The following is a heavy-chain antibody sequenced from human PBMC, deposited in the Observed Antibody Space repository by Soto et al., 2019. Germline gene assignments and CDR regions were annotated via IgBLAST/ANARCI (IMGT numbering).Heavy chain of an antibody. CDR2: IYPGGSDT. Sequence: GESLKISCKGSGYSFTSYLIGWVCQMPGKGLEWMGIIYPGGSDTRYSPSFQGQVTISADKSISTAYLQWSSLKASDTAMYYCAGGGVRGVITRTRDYYGMDVWGQGTTVTVSS. V-gene: IGHV5-51*01. J-gene: IGHJ6*02. CDR3: AGGGVRGVITRTRDYYGMDV. CDR1: GYSFTSYL. D-gene: IGHD3-10*01.